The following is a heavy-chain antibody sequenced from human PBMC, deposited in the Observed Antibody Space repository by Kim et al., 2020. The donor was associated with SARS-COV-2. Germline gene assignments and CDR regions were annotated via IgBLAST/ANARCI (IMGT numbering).Heavy chain of an antibody. V-gene: IGHV1-3*04. J-gene: IGHJ4*02. CDR2: ISIGNDNT. Sequence: ASVKVSCKASGYTFLNYVMHWVRQAPGQRPEWMGLISIGNDNTKFSRKFQCRVTITRDTSASTAYMELTSLRSEDTAIYYCARGSGWAFDYWGQGTLVTVAS. D-gene: IGHD6-19*01. CDR1: GYTFLNYV. CDR3: ARGSGWAFDY.